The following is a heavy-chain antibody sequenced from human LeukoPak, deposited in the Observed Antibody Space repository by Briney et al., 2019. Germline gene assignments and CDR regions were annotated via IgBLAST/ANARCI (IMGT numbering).Heavy chain of an antibody. CDR3: ARLSVSPYYYYGMDV. V-gene: IGHV4-39*01. CDR2: IYYSGST. CDR1: GGSISSSSYY. J-gene: IGHJ6*02. Sequence: PSETLSLTCTVSGGSISSSSYYWGWIRQPPGKGLEWIGSIYYSGSTYYDPSLKSRVTISVDTSKNQFSLKLSSVTAADTAVYYCARLSVSPYYYYGMDVWGQGTTVIVSS.